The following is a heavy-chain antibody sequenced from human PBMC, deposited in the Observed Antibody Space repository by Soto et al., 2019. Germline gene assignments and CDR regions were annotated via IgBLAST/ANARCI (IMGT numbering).Heavy chain of an antibody. CDR2: VYYSGST. D-gene: IGHD3-10*01. CDR3: ARDRRYYGSRYYYGMDV. CDR1: GGSISSYY. Sequence: LSLTCTVSGGSISSYYWSWIRQPPGKGLEWIGYVYYSGSTNYNPSLKSRVTISVDTSKNQFSLKLSSVTAADTAVYYCARDRRYYGSRYYYGMDVWGQGTTVTVSS. J-gene: IGHJ6*02. V-gene: IGHV4-59*01.